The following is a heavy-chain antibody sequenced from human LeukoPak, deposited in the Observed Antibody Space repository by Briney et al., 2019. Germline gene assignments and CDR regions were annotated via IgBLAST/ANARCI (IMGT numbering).Heavy chain of an antibody. J-gene: IGHJ4*02. CDR2: IKSKTDGGTT. CDR1: GFMLSTYG. V-gene: IGHV3-15*01. D-gene: IGHD3-9*01. Sequence: GGSLRLSCAASGFMLSTYGMHWVRQAPGKGLEWVGRIKSKTDGGTTDYAAPVKGRFTISRDDSKNTLYLQMNSLKTEDTAVYYRTSGDYDILTGYVDYWGQGTLVTVSS. CDR3: TSGDYDILTGYVDY.